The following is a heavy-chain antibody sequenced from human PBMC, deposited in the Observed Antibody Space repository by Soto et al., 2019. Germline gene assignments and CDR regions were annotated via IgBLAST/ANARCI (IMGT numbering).Heavy chain of an antibody. V-gene: IGHV1-46*01. D-gene: IGHD6-13*01. Sequence: ASVKVSCKASGYTFTSYYMHWVRQAPGQGLEWMGIINPSGSSTSYAQKLQGRVTMTTDTSTSTAYMELRSLRSDDTAVYYCAKGSTIAAAGTGWFDPWGQGTLVTVSS. CDR2: INPSGSST. CDR1: GYTFTSYY. J-gene: IGHJ5*02. CDR3: AKGSTIAAAGTGWFDP.